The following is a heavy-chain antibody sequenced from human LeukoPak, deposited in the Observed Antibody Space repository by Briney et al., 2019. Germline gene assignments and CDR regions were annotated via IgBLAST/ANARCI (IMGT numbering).Heavy chain of an antibody. J-gene: IGHJ4*02. CDR2: IIPIFGTA. Sequence: SVKVSCKASGGTFSSYAISWVRQAPGQGLEWMGGIIPIFGTANYAQKFQGRVTITADESTSTAYMELSSLRSEDTAVYYCARDLSLGDGYNTFGYWGQGTLVTVSS. CDR1: GGTFSSYA. CDR3: ARDLSLGDGYNTFGY. D-gene: IGHD5-24*01. V-gene: IGHV1-69*01.